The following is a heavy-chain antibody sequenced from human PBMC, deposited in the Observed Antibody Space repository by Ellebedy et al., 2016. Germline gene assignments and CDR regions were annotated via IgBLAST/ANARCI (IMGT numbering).Heavy chain of an antibody. CDR3: SRDQDGMGGTSDY. CDR1: GFTFRSYW. CDR2: IDNDGSNT. Sequence: GESLKISXAASGFTFRSYWMHWVRHVPGKGLVWVSRIDNDGSNTYYADSVKGRFTISRDNAKSTLYLQMNGLRAEDTAVYYCSRDQDGMGGTSDYWGQGTLVTVSS. V-gene: IGHV3-74*01. J-gene: IGHJ4*02. D-gene: IGHD1-26*01.